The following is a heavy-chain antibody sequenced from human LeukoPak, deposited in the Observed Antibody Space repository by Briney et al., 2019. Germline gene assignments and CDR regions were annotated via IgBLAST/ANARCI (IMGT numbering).Heavy chain of an antibody. Sequence: PGGSLRPSCAASGFTFSMYDMNWVRQAPGKGLEWVSYISSSGSAIYYTDSVKGRFTISRDSAQNSMYLQMKSLSAEDTAIYYCARGLRRQFDYWGQGTLVTVS. D-gene: IGHD2-8*01. V-gene: IGHV3-48*03. J-gene: IGHJ4*02. CDR3: ARGLRRQFDY. CDR1: GFTFSMYD. CDR2: ISSSGSAI.